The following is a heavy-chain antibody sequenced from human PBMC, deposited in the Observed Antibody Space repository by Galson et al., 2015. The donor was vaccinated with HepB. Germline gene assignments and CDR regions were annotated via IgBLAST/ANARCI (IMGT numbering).Heavy chain of an antibody. V-gene: IGHV3-30*02. J-gene: IGHJ4*02. CDR2: IQYNGFTK. CDR1: GFTFSNYG. CDR3: ARNTPASGYHGLHY. D-gene: IGHD6-25*01. Sequence: SLRLSCAASGFTFSNYGMHWVRQAPGKGLEWVAYIQYNGFTKYYGDSVTGRFTISRDNSKNTLYLQMNSLRPEDMALYHCARNTPASGYHGLHYGGQGTLVTVSS.